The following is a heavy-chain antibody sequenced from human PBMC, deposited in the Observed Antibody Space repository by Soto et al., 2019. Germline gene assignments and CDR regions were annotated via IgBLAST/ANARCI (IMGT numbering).Heavy chain of an antibody. CDR1: GGTFNSYA. J-gene: IGHJ3*02. CDR3: ARVVHSGSPTSDAFDI. Sequence: QVQLVQSGAEVKKPGSSVKVSCNASGGTFNSYAISWVRQAPGQGLEWMGGIIPIFGTANYAQKFQGRVTITADESTSTAYMELSSLRSEDTAVYYCARVVHSGSPTSDAFDIWGQGTMVTVSS. V-gene: IGHV1-69*12. CDR2: IIPIFGTA. D-gene: IGHD3-10*01.